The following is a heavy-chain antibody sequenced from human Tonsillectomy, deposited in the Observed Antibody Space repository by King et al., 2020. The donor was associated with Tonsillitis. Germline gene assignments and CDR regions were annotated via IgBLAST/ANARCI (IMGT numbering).Heavy chain of an antibody. V-gene: IGHV4-39*06. J-gene: IGHJ6*02. D-gene: IGHD4-11*01. CDR2: IYYSGST. CDR3: ARGLVTPADFYYGMAV. CDR1: GGSISSSSYY. Sequence: QLQESGPGLVKPSETLSLTCTVSGGSISSSSYYWGWIRQPPGKGLEWIGSIYYSGSTYYNPSLKSRVTISVDTSKNKFPLKLRSVTAADTAVYYCARGLVTPADFYYGMAVWGQGTTVTVSS.